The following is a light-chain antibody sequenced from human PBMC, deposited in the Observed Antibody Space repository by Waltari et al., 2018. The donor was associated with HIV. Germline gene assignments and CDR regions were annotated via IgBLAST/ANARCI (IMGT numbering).Light chain of an antibody. CDR3: CSFTGDSTWV. J-gene: IGLJ3*02. CDR2: EVN. CDR1: SGDVGTYNL. V-gene: IGLV2-23*02. Sequence: QSALTQPPSAPGSPGQSITMSCTGASGDVGTYNLLPWYQQPPGKAPKPMIYEVNKRPSGVSNRFSGSKSGNTASLTISGLQAEDEAHYFCCSFTGDSTWVFGGGTKLTVL.